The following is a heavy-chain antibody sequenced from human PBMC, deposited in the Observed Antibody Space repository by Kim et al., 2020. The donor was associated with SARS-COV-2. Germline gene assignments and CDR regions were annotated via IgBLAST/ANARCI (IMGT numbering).Heavy chain of an antibody. CDR3: ARGLSTEPFDY. Sequence: SCAQKFQGRVNMTRDTSTSTVYMELSSLRSEDTAVYYCARGLSTEPFDYWGQGTLVTVSS. J-gene: IGHJ4*02. V-gene: IGHV1-46*01.